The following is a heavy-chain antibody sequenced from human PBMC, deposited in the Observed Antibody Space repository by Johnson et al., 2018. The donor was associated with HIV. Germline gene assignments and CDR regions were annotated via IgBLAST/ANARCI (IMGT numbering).Heavy chain of an antibody. V-gene: IGHV3-33*08. CDR1: GFAVSSNY. CDR2: IRYDGSNK. D-gene: IGHD2-2*01. J-gene: IGHJ3*02. CDR3: ARNGLVPAAKGVAFDI. Sequence: QMQLVESGGGLVLPGGSLRLSCAASGFAVSSNYMSWVRQAPGKGLEWVAFIRYDGSNKYYADSVKGRFTISRDNAKNSLYLQMNSLRAEDTAVYYCARNGLVPAAKGVAFDIWGQGTMVTVSS.